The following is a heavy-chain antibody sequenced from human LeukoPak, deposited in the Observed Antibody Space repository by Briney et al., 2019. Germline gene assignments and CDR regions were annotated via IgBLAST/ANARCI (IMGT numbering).Heavy chain of an antibody. J-gene: IGHJ5*02. CDR3: ARDVGELSS. Sequence: SETLSLTCTVSGGSISSSSYFWGWIRQPPGKGLEWIGSIYYSGSTYYNPSLKSRVTISVDTSKNQFSLKLSSVIAADTAVYYCARDVGELSSWGQGTLVTVSS. CDR2: IYYSGST. CDR1: GGSISSSSYF. D-gene: IGHD3-16*02. V-gene: IGHV4-39*07.